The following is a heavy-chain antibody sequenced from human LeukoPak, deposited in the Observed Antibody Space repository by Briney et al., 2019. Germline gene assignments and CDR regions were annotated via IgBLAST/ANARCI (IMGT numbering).Heavy chain of an antibody. CDR2: IRYDGSNK. V-gene: IGHV3-30*02. J-gene: IGHJ4*02. Sequence: SGGSLRLSCAASGFTFSSYGMHWVRQAPGKGLEWVEFIRYDGSNKYYADSVKGRFTISRDNSKNTLYLQMNSLRAEDTAVYYCASDRRIRDWGQGTLVTVSS. D-gene: IGHD3-10*01. CDR3: ASDRRIRD. CDR1: GFTFSSYG.